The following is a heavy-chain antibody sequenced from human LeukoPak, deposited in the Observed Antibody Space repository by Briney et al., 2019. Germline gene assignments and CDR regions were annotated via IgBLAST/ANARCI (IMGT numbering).Heavy chain of an antibody. CDR2: INHSGST. J-gene: IGHJ4*02. V-gene: IGHV4-34*01. CDR1: GGSFSGYY. Sequence: PSETLSLTCAVYGGSFSGYYWSWIRQPPGKGLEWIGEINHSGSTNYNPSLKSRVTISVDTSKNQFSLKLSSVTAADTAAYYCARGPTYLGYSSGWYKKGIDYWGQGTLVTVSS. D-gene: IGHD6-19*01. CDR3: ARGPTYLGYSSGWYKKGIDY.